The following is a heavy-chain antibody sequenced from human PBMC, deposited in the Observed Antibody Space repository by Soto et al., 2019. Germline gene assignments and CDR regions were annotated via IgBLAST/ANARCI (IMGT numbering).Heavy chain of an antibody. J-gene: IGHJ6*02. CDR1: GGSFSGYY. Sequence: SETLSLTCAVYGGSFSGYYWGWIRQPPGKGLEWIGEINHSGSTNYNPSLKSRVTISVDKSKNQFSLKLSSVTAADTAVYYCAREEYSSSFSSGNYGMDVWGQGTTVTVSS. CDR2: INHSGST. CDR3: AREEYSSSFSSGNYGMDV. V-gene: IGHV4-34*01. D-gene: IGHD6-6*01.